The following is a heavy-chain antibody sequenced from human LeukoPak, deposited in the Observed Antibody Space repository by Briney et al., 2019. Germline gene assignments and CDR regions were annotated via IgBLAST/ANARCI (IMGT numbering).Heavy chain of an antibody. D-gene: IGHD5-12*01. CDR2: IAYDGNVQ. CDR1: GLTFSSYG. V-gene: IGHV3-30*18. Sequence: GGSLRLSCAASGLTFSSYGMHWVRQAPGKGLEWVAFIAYDGNVQYYAESVKGRFTISRDNSKNTPSLQMNSLRTEDTAVYYCAKDKVAMNSALDYWGQGTLVTASS. CDR3: AKDKVAMNSALDY. J-gene: IGHJ4*02.